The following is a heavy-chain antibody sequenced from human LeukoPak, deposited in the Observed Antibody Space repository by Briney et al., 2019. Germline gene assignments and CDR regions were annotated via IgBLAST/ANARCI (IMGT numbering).Heavy chain of an antibody. Sequence: GGSLRLSCAASEFTFSSYGMHWVRQAPGKGLEWVAFIRYDAGSQYYADSVKGRFIISRDNSQNTLYLQLNSLRSEDTAEYLCARDGGLFSMVRGADYNYFDYWGQGTLVTVSS. D-gene: IGHD3-10*01. V-gene: IGHV3-30*02. J-gene: IGHJ4*02. CDR3: ARDGGLFSMVRGADYNYFDY. CDR2: IRYDAGSQ. CDR1: EFTFSSYG.